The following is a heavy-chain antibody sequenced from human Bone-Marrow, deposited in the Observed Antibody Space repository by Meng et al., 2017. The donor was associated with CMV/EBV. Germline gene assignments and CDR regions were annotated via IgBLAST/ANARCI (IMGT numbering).Heavy chain of an antibody. D-gene: IGHD3-3*01. V-gene: IGHV3-48*03. CDR2: ISGSGGST. J-gene: IGHJ4*02. CDR1: GFTFSSYD. CDR3: ARGRDDFWSGYSGY. Sequence: GGSLRLSCAACGFTFSSYDMHWVRQATGKGLEWVSAISGSGGSTYYADSVKGRFTISRDNAKNSLYLQMNSLRAEDTAVYYCARGRDDFWSGYSGYWGQGTLVTVSS.